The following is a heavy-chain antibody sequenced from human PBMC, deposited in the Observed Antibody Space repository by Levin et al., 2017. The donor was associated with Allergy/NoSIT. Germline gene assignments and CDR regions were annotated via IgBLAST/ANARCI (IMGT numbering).Heavy chain of an antibody. CDR3: ESTYYYDRSDFDY. Sequence: GESLKISCAASGFAVNTKSMNWVRQAPGEGLEWVSVIYSAGATYYADSVKGRFTISRDDSKNTVFLQTNSLRAEDTAVYYCESTYYYDRSDFDYWGQGTLVTVSS. CDR1: GFAVNTKS. J-gene: IGHJ4*02. D-gene: IGHD3-22*01. V-gene: IGHV3-66*01. CDR2: IYSAGAT.